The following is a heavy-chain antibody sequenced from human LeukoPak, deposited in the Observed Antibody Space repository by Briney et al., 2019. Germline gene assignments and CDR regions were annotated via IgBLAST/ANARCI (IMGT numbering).Heavy chain of an antibody. V-gene: IGHV4-39*02. CDR1: GGSISSSSYY. CDR2: IYYSGST. D-gene: IGHD4-17*01. CDR3: ARGQRTMTTVTSFDY. Sequence: SETLSLTCTVSGGSISSSSYYWGWIRQPPGKGLEWIVSIYYSGSTYYNPSLKSRVTISVDTSKNQFSLKLSPVTAADTAVYYCARGQRTMTTVTSFDYWGQGTLVTVSS. J-gene: IGHJ4*02.